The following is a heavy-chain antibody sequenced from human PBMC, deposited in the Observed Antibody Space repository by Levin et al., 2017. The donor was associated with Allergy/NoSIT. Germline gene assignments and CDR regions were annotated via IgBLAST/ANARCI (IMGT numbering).Heavy chain of an antibody. Sequence: ESLKISCTVSGGPVSSSNYYWGWIRQPPGKGLEWIGTMYYSGSSYFNPSLKSRATTSLDMSNNQFSVRLNSMTAADTAVYYCARRNGGYPFDSWGQGTLVTVSS. J-gene: IGHJ4*02. CDR3: ARRNGGYPFDS. CDR2: MYYSGSS. D-gene: IGHD3-16*01. V-gene: IGHV4-39*01. CDR1: GGPVSSSNYY.